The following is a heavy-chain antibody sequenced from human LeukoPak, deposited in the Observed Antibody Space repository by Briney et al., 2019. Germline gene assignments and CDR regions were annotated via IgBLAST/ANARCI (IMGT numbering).Heavy chain of an antibody. J-gene: IGHJ4*02. D-gene: IGHD4/OR15-4a*01. CDR2: IYYSGST. V-gene: IGHV4-39*01. CDR3: ARLASSAEFDY. CDR1: GGSISSSGYY. Sequence: PSETLSLTCTVSGGSISSSGYYWGWIRQPPGKGLEWIGSIYYSGSTYYNPSLKSRVTISVDTSKNQFSLKLSSVTAADTAVYYCARLASSAEFDYWGQGTLVTVSS.